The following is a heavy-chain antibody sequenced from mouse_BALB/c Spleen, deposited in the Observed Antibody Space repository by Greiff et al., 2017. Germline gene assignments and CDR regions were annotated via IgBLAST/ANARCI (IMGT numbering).Heavy chain of an antibody. J-gene: IGHJ3*01. Sequence: VKLMESGPGLVAPSQSLSITCTVSGFSLTSYGVHWVRQPPGKGLEWLGVIWAGGSTNYNSALMSRLSISKDNSKSQVFLKMNSLQTDDTAMYYCARDDYDWFAYWGQGTLVTVSA. V-gene: IGHV2-9*02. CDR1: GFSLTSYG. D-gene: IGHD2-4*01. CDR2: IWAGGST. CDR3: ARDDYDWFAY.